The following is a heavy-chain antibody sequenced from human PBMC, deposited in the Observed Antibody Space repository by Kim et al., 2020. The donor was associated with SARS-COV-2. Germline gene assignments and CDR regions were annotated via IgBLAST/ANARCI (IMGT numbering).Heavy chain of an antibody. J-gene: IGHJ6*02. CDR2: ISAYNGNT. CDR1: GYTFTSYG. Sequence: ASVKVSCKASGYTFTSYGIGWVRQAPGQGLEWMGWISAYNGNTNYAQKLQGRVTMTTDTSTSTAYMELRSLRSDDTAVYYCARHHMITFGGVIVNYGMDVWGQGTTVTVSS. CDR3: ARHHMITFGGVIVNYGMDV. V-gene: IGHV1-18*01. D-gene: IGHD3-16*02.